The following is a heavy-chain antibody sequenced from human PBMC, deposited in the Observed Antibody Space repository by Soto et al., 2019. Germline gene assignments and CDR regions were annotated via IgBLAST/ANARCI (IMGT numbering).Heavy chain of an antibody. J-gene: IGHJ5*02. CDR2: INTYNGNT. CDR3: AILLYDSSGYYYGRGISGWFDP. CDR1: GYTFTNYG. D-gene: IGHD3-22*01. V-gene: IGHV1-18*01. Sequence: GASVKVSCKASGYTFTNYGISWVRQAPGQGLEWVGWINTYNGNTNHAQKLQGRVTMTTDTSTSTAYMELRSLRSDDTAVYYCAILLYDSSGYYYGRGISGWFDPWGQGTLVTVSS.